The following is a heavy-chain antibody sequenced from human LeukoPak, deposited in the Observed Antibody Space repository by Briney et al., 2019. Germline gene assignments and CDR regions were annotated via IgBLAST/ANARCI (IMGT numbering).Heavy chain of an antibody. Sequence: QPGRSLRLSCAGSGFTFDDYAIHWVRQAPGKGLGWVSGIGWNIGSTGYADSVKGRFTISRDNAKNSLYLQMNSLRAEDTALYYCARGRRGSNTGITASGWGFHFDYWGQRTLVTVSS. CDR1: GFTFDDYA. D-gene: IGHD6-13*01. CDR3: ARGRRGSNTGITASGWGFHFDY. J-gene: IGHJ4*02. V-gene: IGHV3-9*01. CDR2: IGWNIGST.